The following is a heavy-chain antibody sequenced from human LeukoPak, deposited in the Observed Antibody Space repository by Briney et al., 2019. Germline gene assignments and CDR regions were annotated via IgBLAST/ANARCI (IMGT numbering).Heavy chain of an antibody. J-gene: IGHJ6*03. CDR3: ARGDYYYYYMDV. V-gene: IGHV3-7*01. Sequence: GGSLRLSCATSGFTFSNYWMSWVRQVPGKGLEWVASISQDGSAKTYLDSVKGRFTISRDNAKNSLYLQMNSLRVDDTAVYYCARGDYYYYYMDVWGKGTTVTVSS. CDR1: GFTFSNYW. CDR2: ISQDGSAK.